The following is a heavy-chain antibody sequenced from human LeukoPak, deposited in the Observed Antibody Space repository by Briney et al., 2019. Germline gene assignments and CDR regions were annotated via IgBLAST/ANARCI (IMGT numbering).Heavy chain of an antibody. CDR3: ARMNIVVVPAATFDY. D-gene: IGHD2-2*01. V-gene: IGHV4-59*08. J-gene: IGHJ4*02. CDR2: IYYSGST. Sequence: SETLSLTCTVSGGSMSSYYWSWIRQPPGKGLEWIGYIYYSGSTNYNPSLKSRVTISVDTSKNQFSLKLSSVTAADTAVYYCARMNIVVVPAATFDYWGQGTLVSVSS. CDR1: GGSMSSYY.